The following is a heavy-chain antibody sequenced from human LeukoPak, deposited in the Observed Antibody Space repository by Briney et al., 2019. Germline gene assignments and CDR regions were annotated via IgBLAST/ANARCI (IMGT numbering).Heavy chain of an antibody. CDR2: ISSSSSYI. Sequence: GGSLRLSCAASGFTFSSYIMNWVRQAPGKGLEWVSSISSSSSYIYYADSVKGRFTISRDNAKNSLYLQMNSLRAEDTAVYYCARVGERGFDYWGQGTLVTVSS. CDR3: ARVGERGFDY. CDR1: GFTFSSYI. J-gene: IGHJ4*02. D-gene: IGHD1-26*01. V-gene: IGHV3-21*01.